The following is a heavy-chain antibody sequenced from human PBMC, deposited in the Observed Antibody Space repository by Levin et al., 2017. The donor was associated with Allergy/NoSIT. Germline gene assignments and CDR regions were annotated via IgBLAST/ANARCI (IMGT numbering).Heavy chain of an antibody. J-gene: IGHJ4*02. V-gene: IGHV4-59*01. CDR2: IYYSGST. D-gene: IGHD1-14*01. CDR3: ATFPGTTADY. CDR1: GGSISSYY. Sequence: SETLSLTCTVSGGSISSYYWSWIRQPPGKGLEWIGYIYYSGSTNYNPSLKSRVTISVDTSKNQFSLRLSSVTAADTAVYYCATFPGTTADYWGQGTLVTVSS.